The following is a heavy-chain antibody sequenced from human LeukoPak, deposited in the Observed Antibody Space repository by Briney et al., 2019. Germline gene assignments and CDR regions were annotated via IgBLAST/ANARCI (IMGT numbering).Heavy chain of an antibody. J-gene: IGHJ1*01. Sequence: PSETLSPTCTVSGGSISTYYWSWIRQPPGKGLEWIGYMYYSGSTNYNPSLKSRVTISIDTSKNQFSLKLSSVTAADTAVYYCARRLYGDYPLQHWGQGTLVTVSS. V-gene: IGHV4-59*12. D-gene: IGHD4-17*01. CDR3: ARRLYGDYPLQH. CDR1: GGSISTYY. CDR2: MYYSGST.